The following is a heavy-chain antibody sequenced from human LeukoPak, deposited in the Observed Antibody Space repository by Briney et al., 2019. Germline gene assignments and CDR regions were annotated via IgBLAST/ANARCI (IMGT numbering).Heavy chain of an antibody. CDR2: MYGDMSDI. CDR1: GFTFSDSW. J-gene: IGHJ5*02. V-gene: IGHV3-74*01. Sequence: GGSVRLSCEGAGFTFSDSWMHWVGQTPGKGVVWVSRMYGDMSDISYADSVKGRFTISRDNAKNTVYLQMNSLRGEDTAVYYCARDLGLRGSTWGQGTLVTVSS. D-gene: IGHD4-23*01. CDR3: ARDLGLRGST.